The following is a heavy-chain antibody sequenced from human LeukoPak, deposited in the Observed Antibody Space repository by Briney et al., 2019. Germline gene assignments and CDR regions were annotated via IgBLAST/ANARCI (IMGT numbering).Heavy chain of an antibody. CDR1: GGSISSGDYY. J-gene: IGHJ5*02. CDR3: AREASGGGWYGWSDP. V-gene: IGHV4-30-4*01. D-gene: IGHD6-19*01. Sequence: SETLSLTCTVSGGSISSGDYYWSWIRQPPGKGLEWIGYIYYSGSTYYNPSLKSRVTISVDTSKNQFSLKLSSVTAADTAVYYCAREASGGGWYGWSDPWGQGTLVTVSS. CDR2: IYYSGST.